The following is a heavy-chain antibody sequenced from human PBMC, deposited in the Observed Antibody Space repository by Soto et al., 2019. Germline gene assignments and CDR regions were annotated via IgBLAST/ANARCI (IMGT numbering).Heavy chain of an antibody. CDR1: GFLFSRFG. D-gene: IGHD1-1*01. Sequence: QVQLVESGGGVVQPGTSLRLSCAASGFLFSRFGMHWVRQAPGKGLEWVAVIVNHGGRKDYADSVRGRFTISRDNSRNTLSPEMSSVGVEVTVIYYCPRDDEYDHGGLGYWGVGTLVTVSA. J-gene: IGHJ4*01. CDR3: PRDDEYDHGGLGY. V-gene: IGHV3-33*01. CDR2: IVNHGGRK.